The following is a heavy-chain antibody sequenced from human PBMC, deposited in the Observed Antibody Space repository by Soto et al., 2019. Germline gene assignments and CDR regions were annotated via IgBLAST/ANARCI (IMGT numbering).Heavy chain of an antibody. CDR3: ARDPGFRDGSRGYFEF. Sequence: QVQLQESGPGLVKPPETLSLTCTVSGGSISSYYWTWIRQPPGKGLEWIGYIHYTGDTNYNPSLEGRVTISLETSRNRFSLTLNSVTAADTAVYYCARDPGFRDGSRGYFEFWGQGILVTVSS. D-gene: IGHD3-10*01. J-gene: IGHJ4*02. CDR2: IHYTGDT. CDR1: GGSISSYY. V-gene: IGHV4-59*01.